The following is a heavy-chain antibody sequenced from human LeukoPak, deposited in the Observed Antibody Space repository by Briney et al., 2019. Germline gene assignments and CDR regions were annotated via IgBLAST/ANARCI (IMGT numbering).Heavy chain of an antibody. CDR2: IYYRGST. V-gene: IGHV4-59*01. CDR1: GGSISSYY. CDR3: AREHCSSTCYYDY. J-gene: IGHJ4*03. D-gene: IGHD2-2*01. Sequence: SETLSLTCIVSGGSISSYYWSWIRQPPGKGLEGIGYIYYRGSTNYNPSLKSRLTISVDTSKNQFSLNLSSVTAADTAVYYCAREHCSSTCYYDYWGQGTLVTVSS.